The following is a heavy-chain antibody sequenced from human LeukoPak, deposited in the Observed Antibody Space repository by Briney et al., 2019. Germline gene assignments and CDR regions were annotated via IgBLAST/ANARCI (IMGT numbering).Heavy chain of an antibody. CDR1: GFTFTSYA. CDR3: AKASTVMVYWYFDL. D-gene: IGHD5-18*01. J-gene: IGHJ2*01. V-gene: IGHV3-23*01. Sequence: GGSLRLSCAASGFTFTSYAMSWVRQVPGKGLEWVSGISGSGGSTYYADSVKGRFTISRDNSKNTLYLQMNSLRAEDTAVYYCAKASTVMVYWYFDLWGRGTLVTVSS. CDR2: ISGSGGST.